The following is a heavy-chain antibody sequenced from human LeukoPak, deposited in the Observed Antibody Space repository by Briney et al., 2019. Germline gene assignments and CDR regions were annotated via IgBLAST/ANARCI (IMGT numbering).Heavy chain of an antibody. CDR3: ARARSSANYYYYYMDV. Sequence: GGSLRLSCAASGFTFSSYWMSWVRQAPGKGLEWVANIKQGGSEKYYVDSVKGRFTISRDNAKNSLYLQMNSLRAEDTAVYYCARARSSANYYYYYMDVWGKGTTVTVSS. CDR1: GFTFSSYW. J-gene: IGHJ6*03. D-gene: IGHD6-6*01. CDR2: IKQGGSEK. V-gene: IGHV3-7*01.